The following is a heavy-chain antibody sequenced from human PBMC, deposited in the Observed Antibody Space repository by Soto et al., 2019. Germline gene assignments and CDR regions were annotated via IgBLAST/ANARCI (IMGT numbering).Heavy chain of an antibody. CDR2: ISGSGGST. V-gene: IGHV3-23*01. Sequence: GGSLRPSCAASGFTFSSYAMSWVRQAPGKGLEWVSAISGSGGSTYYADSVKGRFTISRDNSKNTLYLQMNSLRAEDTAVYYCAKPFIVATTLDYFDYWGQGTLVTVSS. J-gene: IGHJ4*02. CDR1: GFTFSSYA. D-gene: IGHD5-12*01. CDR3: AKPFIVATTLDYFDY.